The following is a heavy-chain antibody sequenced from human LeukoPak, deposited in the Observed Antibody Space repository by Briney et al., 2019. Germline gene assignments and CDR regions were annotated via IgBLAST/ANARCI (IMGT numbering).Heavy chain of an antibody. CDR2: LSNSGST. CDR1: GGSISSYY. D-gene: IGHD2-8*02. Sequence: PSETLSLTCTVSGGSISSYYWSWIRQPPERGREWIGVLSNSGSTSYNPSLKSRVFISLDTSKNQFSLKLQSVTAADAAVYYCERPDKDVSLADVDFDIWGQGTLVSVSS. CDR3: ERPDKDVSLADVDFDI. V-gene: IGHV4-59*08. J-gene: IGHJ3*02.